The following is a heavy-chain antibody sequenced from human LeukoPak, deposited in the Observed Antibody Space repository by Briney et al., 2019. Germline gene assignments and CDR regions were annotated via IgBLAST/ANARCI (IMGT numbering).Heavy chain of an antibody. CDR1: GYTLTELS. Sequence: ASVKVSCKVSGYTLTELSMHRVRQAPGKGLEWMGGFDPEDGETIYAQKFQGRVTMTEDTSTDTAYMELSSLRSEDTAVYYCATSSGWYPIKYYFDYWGQGTLVTVSS. D-gene: IGHD6-19*01. CDR2: FDPEDGET. V-gene: IGHV1-24*01. CDR3: ATSSGWYPIKYYFDY. J-gene: IGHJ4*02.